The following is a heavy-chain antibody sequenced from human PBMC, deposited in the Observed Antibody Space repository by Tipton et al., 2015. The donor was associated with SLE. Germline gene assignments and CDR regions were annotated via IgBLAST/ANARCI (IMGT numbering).Heavy chain of an antibody. CDR3: ARHADESGLS. V-gene: IGHV4-39*01. Sequence: TLSLTCTVSGGSISSSSYYWGWIRQPPGKGLEWIGSIYYSGSTYYNPSLKSRVSISVDTSKNQFSLKLSSVTAADTAVYYCARHADESGLSWGQGTLVTVSS. J-gene: IGHJ4*02. CDR1: GGSISSSSYY. CDR2: IYYSGST. D-gene: IGHD3/OR15-3a*01.